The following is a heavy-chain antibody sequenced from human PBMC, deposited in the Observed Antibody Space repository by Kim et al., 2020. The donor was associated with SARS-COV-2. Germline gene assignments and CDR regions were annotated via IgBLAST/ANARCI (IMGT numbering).Heavy chain of an antibody. CDR2: IYYSGST. CDR1: GGSISSYS. D-gene: IGHD3-22*01. J-gene: IGHJ3*02. V-gene: IGHV4-59*01. CDR3: ARAGYYDSSGYYRNNAFDI. Sequence: SETLSLTCTVSGGSISSYSWSWIRQPPGKGLEWIGYIYYSGSTNYNPSLKSRVTISVDTSKKHVSLKLSSVTAADTAVYYCARAGYYDSSGYYRNNAFDIWGQGTMVTFSS.